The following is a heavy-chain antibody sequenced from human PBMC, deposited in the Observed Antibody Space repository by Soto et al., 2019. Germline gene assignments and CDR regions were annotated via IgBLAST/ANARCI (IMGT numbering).Heavy chain of an antibody. CDR2: ISAYNGNT. D-gene: IGHD1-26*01. V-gene: IGHV1-18*01. CDR1: GYSFTSYG. CDR3: AKTGLVQEYYFDY. Sequence: ASVKVSCKASGYSFTSYGLNWVRQAPGQGLEWMGWISAYNGNTNYPQKLQGRVTMTTDTSTGTAYMELRSLQSDDTAVYYCAKTGLVQEYYFDYWGQGTPVTVSS. J-gene: IGHJ4*02.